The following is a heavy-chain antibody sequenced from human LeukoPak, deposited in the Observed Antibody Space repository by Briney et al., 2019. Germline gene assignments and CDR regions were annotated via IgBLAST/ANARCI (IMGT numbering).Heavy chain of an antibody. V-gene: IGHV3-21*01. CDR2: ISSSSSYI. CDR1: GFTFSSYS. CDR3: ARDLNEYSSSGDY. J-gene: IGHJ4*02. Sequence: PGGSLRLSCAASGFTFSSYSMNWVRQAPGKGLEWVSSISSSSSYIYYADSVKGRFTISRDNAKNSLYLQMNSLRAEDTAVYYCARDLNEYSSSGDYWGREPWSPSPQ. D-gene: IGHD6-6*01.